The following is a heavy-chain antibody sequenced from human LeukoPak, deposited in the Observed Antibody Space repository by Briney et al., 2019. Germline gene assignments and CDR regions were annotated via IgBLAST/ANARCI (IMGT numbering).Heavy chain of an antibody. V-gene: IGHV4-34*01. J-gene: IGHJ4*02. CDR1: GGSFSGYY. CDR2: INHSGST. D-gene: IGHD2-8*01. CDR3: ARAVMVANSTKDY. Sequence: SEPLSLTCAVYGGSFSGYYWSWIRQPPGKGLEWIGEINHSGSTNYNPSLKSRVTISVDTSKNQFSLKLSSVTAADTAVYYCARAVMVANSTKDYWGQGTLVTVSS.